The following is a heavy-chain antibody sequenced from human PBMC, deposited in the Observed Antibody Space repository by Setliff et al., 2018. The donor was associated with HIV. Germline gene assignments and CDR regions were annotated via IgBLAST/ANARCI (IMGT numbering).Heavy chain of an antibody. CDR1: GLTFSRYG. CDR3: ARDRYSGSSTDY. CDR2: IQYDESNK. V-gene: IGHV3-30*02. Sequence: GGSLRLSCAVSGLTFSRYGFHWVRQVPGKGLDWVTFIQYDESNKYYGDSVRGRFTISRDNSKNTLYLQMNSLRSEDTAVYYCARDRYSGSSTDYWGQGTLVTVSS. J-gene: IGHJ4*02. D-gene: IGHD1-26*01.